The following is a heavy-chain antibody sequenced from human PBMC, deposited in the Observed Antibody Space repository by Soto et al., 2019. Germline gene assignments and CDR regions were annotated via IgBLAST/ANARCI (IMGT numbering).Heavy chain of an antibody. D-gene: IGHD3-10*01. CDR2: IYYSGST. Sequence: QVQLQESGPGLVKPSQTLSLTCTVSGGSISSGDYYWSWIRQPPGKGLEWIGYIYYSGSTYYNPSLKSRVTISVDTSKNQFSLKLSSVTAADTAVYYCARAIKLWFGGTDAFDIWGQGTMVTVSS. CDR3: ARAIKLWFGGTDAFDI. J-gene: IGHJ3*02. CDR1: GGSISSGDYY. V-gene: IGHV4-30-4*01.